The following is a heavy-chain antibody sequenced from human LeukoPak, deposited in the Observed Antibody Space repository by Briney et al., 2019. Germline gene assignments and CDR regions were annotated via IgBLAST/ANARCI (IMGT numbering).Heavy chain of an antibody. CDR2: FDPEDGET. J-gene: IGHJ6*02. CDR1: GYTLTELS. CDR3: ATGIRIIAVAPHPDYYGMDV. V-gene: IGHV1-24*01. D-gene: IGHD6-19*01. Sequence: GASVKVSCKVSGYTLTELSMHWVRQAPGKGLEWMGGFDPEDGETIYAQKFQGRVTMTEDTSTDTAYMELSSLRSEDRAVYYCATGIRIIAVAPHPDYYGMDVWGQGTTVTVSS.